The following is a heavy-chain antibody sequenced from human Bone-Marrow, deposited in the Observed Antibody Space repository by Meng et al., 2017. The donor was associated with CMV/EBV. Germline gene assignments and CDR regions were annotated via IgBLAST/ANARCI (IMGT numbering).Heavy chain of an antibody. CDR3: TRQEVPAAIGYYYYGMDV. CDR2: IRSKANSYAT. D-gene: IGHD2-2*02. J-gene: IGHJ6*02. Sequence: SLKISWAAAGSTFSGSAMHWVRQAAGKGLEWVGRIRSKANSYATAYAASVKGRFTISRDDSKNTAYLQMNSLKTEDTAVYYGTRQEVPAAIGYYYYGMDVWGQGTTVTVSS. CDR1: GSTFSGSA. V-gene: IGHV3-73*01.